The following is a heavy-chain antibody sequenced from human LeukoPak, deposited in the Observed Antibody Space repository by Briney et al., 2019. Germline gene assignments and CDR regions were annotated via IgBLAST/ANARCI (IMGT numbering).Heavy chain of an antibody. J-gene: IGHJ4*02. CDR3: ARDVVNSSGWRYFDY. CDR2: INPNSGGT. V-gene: IGHV1-2*02. CDR1: GYTFTGYH. Sequence: ASVKVSCKASGYTFTGYHMHWVRQAPGQGLEWMGWINPNSGGTDYAQKFQGRVTMTRDTSTSTVYMGLSSLRSEDTAVYYCARDVVNSSGWRYFDYWGQGTLVTVSS. D-gene: IGHD6-19*01.